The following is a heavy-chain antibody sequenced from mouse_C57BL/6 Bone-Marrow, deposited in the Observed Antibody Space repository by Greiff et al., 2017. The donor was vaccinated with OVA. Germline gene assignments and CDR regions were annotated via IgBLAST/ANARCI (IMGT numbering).Heavy chain of an antibody. Sequence: QVTLKESGPGILQPSQTLSLTCSFSGFSLSTFGMGVGWIRQPSGKGLEWLAHIWWDDDKYYNPALKSRLTISKDTSKNQVFLKIANVDTADTATYYCARIGPHGSSSLGYFDVWGTGTTVTVSS. CDR1: GFSLSTFGMG. J-gene: IGHJ1*03. D-gene: IGHD1-1*01. CDR3: ARIGPHGSSSLGYFDV. V-gene: IGHV8-8*01. CDR2: IWWDDDK.